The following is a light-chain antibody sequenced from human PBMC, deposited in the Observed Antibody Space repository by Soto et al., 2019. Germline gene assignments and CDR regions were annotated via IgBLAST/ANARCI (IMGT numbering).Light chain of an antibody. CDR2: DAS. Sequence: ETVLTQSPATLSLSPGEGATLSCRASQSVSSFLAWYQQKPGQAPRLLIYDASERATGIPARFSGSGSGTDFTLTISSLEPEDFVVYYCQQRSNWPPVTFGGGTKVEFK. V-gene: IGKV3-11*01. CDR3: QQRSNWPPVT. CDR1: QSVSSF. J-gene: IGKJ4*01.